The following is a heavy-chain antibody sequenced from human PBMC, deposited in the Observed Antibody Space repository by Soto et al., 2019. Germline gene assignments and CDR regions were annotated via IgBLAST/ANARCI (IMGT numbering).Heavy chain of an antibody. CDR1: GGTFSSYT. CDR2: IIPILAPA. D-gene: IGHD2-15*01. V-gene: IGHV1-69*08. J-gene: IGHJ6*02. Sequence: QVQLVQSGTEVKKPGSSVKVSCKLSGGTFSSYTISWVRQAPGQGLEWMGRIIPILAPADYAQNFQRRVTITADESTSTAYMELSRMRSEDTAVYYCARNNRCSEGACHLDSWGQVTTVTIAS. CDR3: ARNNRCSEGACHLDS.